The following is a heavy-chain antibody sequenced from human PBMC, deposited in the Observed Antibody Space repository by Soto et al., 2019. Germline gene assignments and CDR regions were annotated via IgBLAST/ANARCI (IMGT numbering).Heavy chain of an antibody. CDR2: INPNSGGT. J-gene: IGHJ6*02. CDR1: GYAFTSYG. V-gene: IGHV1-2*04. CDR3: ARAGYDFWSGYSGGRDYYGMDV. Sequence: GASVKVSRKASGYAFTSYGISWVRQAPGQGLEWMGWINPNSGGTNYAQKFQGWVTMTRDTSISTAYMELSRLRSDDTAVYYCARAGYDFWSGYSGGRDYYGMDVWGQGTTVTVSS. D-gene: IGHD3-3*01.